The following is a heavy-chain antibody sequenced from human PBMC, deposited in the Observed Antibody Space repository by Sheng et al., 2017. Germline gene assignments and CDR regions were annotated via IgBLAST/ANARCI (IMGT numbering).Heavy chain of an antibody. J-gene: IGHJ4*02. D-gene: IGHD3-9*01. V-gene: IGHV3-74*01. CDR2: ISSDGSSI. Sequence: EVQLVESGGGLVQPGGSLRLSCAASGFTFSNYWMHWVRQAPGKGLVWVSRISSDGSSISYADSVKGRFTISRDNAKNTLYLQMNSLRAEDTAVYYCARVVRYFDGWGQGTLVIVSS. CDR1: GFTFSNYW. CDR3: ARVVRYFDG.